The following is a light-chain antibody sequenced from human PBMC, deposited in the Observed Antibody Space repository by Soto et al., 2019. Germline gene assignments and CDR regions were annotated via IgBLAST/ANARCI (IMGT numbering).Light chain of an antibody. CDR1: ISDVGGYNY. J-gene: IGLJ1*01. Sequence: QSVLTQPASVSGSRGQSITISCTGTISDVGGYNYVSWYQQHPGKAPKLMIYEVSNRPSGVSNRFSGSKSGNTASLTISGLQAEDEADYYCSSYTSGSTFHVFGTGTKVTVL. CDR2: EVS. V-gene: IGLV2-14*01. CDR3: SSYTSGSTFHV.